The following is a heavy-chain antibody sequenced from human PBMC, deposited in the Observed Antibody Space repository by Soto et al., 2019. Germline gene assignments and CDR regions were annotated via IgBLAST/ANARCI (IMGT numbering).Heavy chain of an antibody. CDR2: ISYDGSNK. V-gene: IGHV3-30*18. CDR1: GFTFSSYG. CDR3: AKDWLGGSWYYYGMDV. D-gene: IGHD2-15*01. Sequence: HPGGSLRLSCAASGFTFSSYGMHWVRQAPGKGLEWVAVISYDGSNKYYADSVKGRFTISRDNSKNTLYLQMNSLRAEDTAVYYCAKDWLGGSWYYYGMDVWGQGTTVTVSS. J-gene: IGHJ6*02.